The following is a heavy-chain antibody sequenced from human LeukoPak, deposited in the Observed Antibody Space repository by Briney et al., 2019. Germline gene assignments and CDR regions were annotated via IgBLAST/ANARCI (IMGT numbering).Heavy chain of an antibody. CDR3: ARSWYGDSIFDN. CDR1: GFTFDDYG. D-gene: IGHD4-17*01. V-gene: IGHV3-20*04. CDR2: INWNGGST. J-gene: IGHJ4*02. Sequence: PGGSLRLSCAASGFTFDDYGMSWVRQAPGKGLEWVSGINWNGGSTGYADSVKGRFTISRDNAKNSLYLRMNSLRAEDTALYYCARSWYGDSIFDNWGQGTLVTVSS.